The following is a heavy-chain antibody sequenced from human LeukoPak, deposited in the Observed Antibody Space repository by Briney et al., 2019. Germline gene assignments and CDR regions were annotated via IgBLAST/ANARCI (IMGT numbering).Heavy chain of an antibody. CDR3: ARSNYGGNFDY. J-gene: IGHJ4*02. Sequence: SETLPLTCTVSGGSISSGSYYWSWIRQPAGKGLEWIGRIYTSGSTNYNPSLKSRVTISVDTSKNQFSLRLSSVTAADTAVYYCARSNYGGNFDYWGQGTLVTVSS. D-gene: IGHD4-23*01. V-gene: IGHV4-61*02. CDR1: GGSISSGSYY. CDR2: IYTSGST.